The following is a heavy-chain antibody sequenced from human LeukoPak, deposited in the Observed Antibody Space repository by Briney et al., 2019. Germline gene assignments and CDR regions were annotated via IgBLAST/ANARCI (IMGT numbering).Heavy chain of an antibody. V-gene: IGHV4-59*01. CDR3: ARQNGWLPQFDFDY. CDR2: IYYSGST. Sequence: SETLSLTCTVSGGSISSYYWGWIRQPPGKGLEWIGYIYYSGSTNYNPSLKSRVTISVDTSKNQLSLRLSSVTAADTAVYYCARQNGWLPQFDFDYWGQGTLVTVSS. J-gene: IGHJ4*02. CDR1: GGSISSYY. D-gene: IGHD5-24*01.